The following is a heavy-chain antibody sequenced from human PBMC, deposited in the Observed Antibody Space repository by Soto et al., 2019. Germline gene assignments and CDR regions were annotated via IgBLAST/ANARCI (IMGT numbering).Heavy chain of an antibody. CDR2: INSDGSST. D-gene: IGHD5-12*01. CDR1: GFTFSCYW. J-gene: IGHJ4*02. Sequence: GSLRLSCAASGFTFSCYWMHWVRQAPGKGLVWVSRINSDGSSTSYADSVKGRFTISRDNAKNTLYLQMNSLRAEDTAVYYCASGLHVEMATILLGYSGQGTLVTVSS. V-gene: IGHV3-74*01. CDR3: ASGLHVEMATILLGY.